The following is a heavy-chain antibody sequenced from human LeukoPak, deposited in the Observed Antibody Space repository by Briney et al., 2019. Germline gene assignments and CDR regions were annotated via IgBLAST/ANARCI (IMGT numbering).Heavy chain of an antibody. Sequence: GGSLRLSCAASGFTFSDYYMSWVRQAPGKGLEWVAVIWYDGSNKYYADSVKGRFTISRDNSKNTLYLQMNSLRAEDTAVYYCARGDSYGYLYWGQGTLVTVSS. CDR2: IWYDGSNK. D-gene: IGHD5-18*01. J-gene: IGHJ4*02. CDR1: GFTFSDYY. V-gene: IGHV3-33*08. CDR3: ARGDSYGYLY.